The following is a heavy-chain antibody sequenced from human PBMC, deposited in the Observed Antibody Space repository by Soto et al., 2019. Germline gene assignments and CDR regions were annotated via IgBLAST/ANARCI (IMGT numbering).Heavy chain of an antibody. CDR1: GFTFSSYA. CDR2: ISGSGGST. D-gene: IGHD2-15*01. Sequence: EVQLLESGGXXVQPGGSLRLSCAASGFTFSSYAMSWVRQAPGKGLEWVSAISGSGGSTYYADSVKGRFTISRDNSKNTLYLQMNSLRAEDTAVYYCAKDCSGGSCFDYWGQGTLVTVSS. CDR3: AKDCSGGSCFDY. J-gene: IGHJ4*02. V-gene: IGHV3-23*01.